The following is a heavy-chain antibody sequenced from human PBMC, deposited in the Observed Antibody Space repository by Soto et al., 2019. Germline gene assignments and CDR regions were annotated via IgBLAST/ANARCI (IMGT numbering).Heavy chain of an antibody. V-gene: IGHV5-51*01. CDR3: ARHGSSSGWYGWVDY. D-gene: IGHD6-19*01. J-gene: IGHJ4*02. CDR2: IYPGDSDT. Sequence: VESLKISWKGSGYSCTSYWIGWVRQMPGKGLEWMGIIYPGDSDTRYSPSFQGQVTISADKSISTAYLQWSSLKASDTAMYYCARHGSSSGWYGWVDYWGQGTLVTVSS. CDR1: GYSCTSYW.